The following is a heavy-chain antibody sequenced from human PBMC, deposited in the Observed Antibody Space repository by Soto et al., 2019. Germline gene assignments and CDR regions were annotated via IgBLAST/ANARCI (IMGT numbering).Heavy chain of an antibody. CDR1: GGAFSGYY. Sequence: SESLSHTCAVYGGAFSGYYWSWIRQPPGKGLEWIGEINHSGSTNYNPSLKSRVTISVDTSKNQFSLKLSSVTAADTAVYFCAREPLAHSYFDLWGQGTLVTVSS. J-gene: IGHJ4*02. CDR3: AREPLAHSYFDL. CDR2: INHSGST. V-gene: IGHV4-34*01.